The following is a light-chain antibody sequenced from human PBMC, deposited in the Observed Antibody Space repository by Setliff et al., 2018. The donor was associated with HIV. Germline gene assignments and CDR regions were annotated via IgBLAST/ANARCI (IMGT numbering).Light chain of an antibody. Sequence: QSVLTQPPSASATPGQRATISCSGSNSNIGSNTVNWYQQLPGTAPKLLIYSNNQRPSGVPDRFSGSKSGTSASLAISGLQSEDEADYYCAAWDDRLTIYGFGTGTKV. CDR1: NSNIGSNT. J-gene: IGLJ1*01. CDR3: AAWDDRLTIYG. CDR2: SNN. V-gene: IGLV1-44*01.